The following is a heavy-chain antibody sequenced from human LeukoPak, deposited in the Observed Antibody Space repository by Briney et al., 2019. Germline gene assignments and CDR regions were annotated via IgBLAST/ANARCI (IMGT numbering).Heavy chain of an antibody. CDR1: GFTFSSYW. J-gene: IGHJ2*01. CDR2: INQDGSEK. CDR3: ARVPYGVRYFDL. Sequence: GGSLRLSCAASGFTFSSYWMSWVRQAPGKGLEWVANINQDGSEKYYVDSVKGRFTISRDNAKNSLYPQMNSLRAEDTAVYYCARVPYGVRYFDLWGRGTLVTVSS. D-gene: IGHD4-17*01. V-gene: IGHV3-7*05.